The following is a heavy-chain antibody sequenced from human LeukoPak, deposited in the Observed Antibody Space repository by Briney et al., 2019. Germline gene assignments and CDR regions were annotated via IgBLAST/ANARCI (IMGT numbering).Heavy chain of an antibody. CDR3: ARGGIAAAAFDY. V-gene: IGHV1-46*01. D-gene: IGHD6-13*01. CDR2: INPSGGST. J-gene: IGHJ4*02. CDR1: GYTFTIYY. Sequence: ASVKVSCXASGYTFTIYYMHWVRQARGQGLEWMGIINPSGGSTSYAQKFQGRVTMTRDTSASTVYMELSSLRSEDTAVYYCARGGIAAAAFDYWGQGTLVTVSS.